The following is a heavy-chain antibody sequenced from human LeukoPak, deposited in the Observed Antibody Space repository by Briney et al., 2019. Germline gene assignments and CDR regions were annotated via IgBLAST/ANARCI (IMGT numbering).Heavy chain of an antibody. CDR1: GYTLTDYY. Sequence: ASVKVSCKPSGYTLTDYYLHWLRQAPGQGLEWIGWINPNSGGTNYAQKFQGRVTMTRDTSISTAYMELSRLRSDDTAVYYCEREIKGITIFGVVISGGDYWGQGTLVTVSS. V-gene: IGHV1-2*02. D-gene: IGHD3-3*01. CDR2: INPNSGGT. J-gene: IGHJ4*02. CDR3: EREIKGITIFGVVISGGDY.